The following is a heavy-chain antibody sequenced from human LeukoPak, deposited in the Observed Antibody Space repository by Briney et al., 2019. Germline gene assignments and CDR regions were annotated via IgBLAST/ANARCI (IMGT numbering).Heavy chain of an antibody. D-gene: IGHD2-2*01. CDR2: ISSSSSYI. J-gene: IGHJ3*02. CDR3: ARRYCSSTSCYGRDAFDI. CDR1: GFTFSSYS. Sequence: PGGSLRLSCAASGFTFSSYSMNWVRQAPGKGLEWVSSISSSSSYIYYADSVKGRFNISRDNAKNSLYLQMNSLRAEDTAVYYCARRYCSSTSCYGRDAFDIWGQGTMVTVSS. V-gene: IGHV3-21*01.